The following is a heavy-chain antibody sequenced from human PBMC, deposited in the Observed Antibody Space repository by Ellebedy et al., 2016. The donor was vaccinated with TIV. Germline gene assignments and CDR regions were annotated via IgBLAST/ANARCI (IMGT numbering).Heavy chain of an antibody. D-gene: IGHD4-17*01. CDR3: ARRGSYGDYAVQVNPWFDP. Sequence: PGGSLRLSCIASGFSFRSYWMSWVRQAPGKRLEWVANLRQDGDAKYYVDSVKGRFTISRDNAKNSLYLQMNGLRAEDTAVYYCARRGSYGDYAVQVNPWFDPWGQGTLVTVPS. CDR1: GFSFRSYW. CDR2: LRQDGDAK. J-gene: IGHJ5*02. V-gene: IGHV3-7*01.